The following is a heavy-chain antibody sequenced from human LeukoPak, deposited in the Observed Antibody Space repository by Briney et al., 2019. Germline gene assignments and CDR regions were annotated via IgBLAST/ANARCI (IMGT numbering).Heavy chain of an antibody. CDR3: ARDRYCTNGVCYDMDV. CDR2: IKQDGSEK. D-gene: IGHD2-8*01. CDR1: GFTFSSYW. Sequence: GGSLRLSCAASGFTFSSYWMSWVRQAPGKGLEWVANIKQDGSEKYYVDSVKGRFTISRDNAKNSLYLQMNSLRAEDTAVYYCARDRYCTNGVCYDMDVWGKGTTVTVSS. V-gene: IGHV3-7*01. J-gene: IGHJ6*03.